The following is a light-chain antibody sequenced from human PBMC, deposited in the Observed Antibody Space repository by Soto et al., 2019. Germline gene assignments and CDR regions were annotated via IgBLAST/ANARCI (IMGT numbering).Light chain of an antibody. Sequence: EIVMTQSPATLSVSPGERATLSCRASQSVSSNLAWYQQKPGQAPRLLIYGASTRATGIPARFSGSGSGTEFTLTISSLQSEDVAVYYCQQYNNWLEVTFGQGTRLEIK. CDR1: QSVSSN. CDR3: QQYNNWLEVT. V-gene: IGKV3-15*01. CDR2: GAS. J-gene: IGKJ5*01.